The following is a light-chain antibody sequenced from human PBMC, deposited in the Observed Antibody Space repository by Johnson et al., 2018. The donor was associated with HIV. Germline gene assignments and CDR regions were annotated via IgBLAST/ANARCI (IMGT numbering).Light chain of an antibody. Sequence: QSVLTQPPSVSAAPGQKVTISCSGSSSNIGNNYVSWYQQLPGTAPKLLIYENNKRPSGIPDRFSGSQSGTSAPLGITGLPTADAADYYCGTWEGILMFLYCFGTGTKFTVL. V-gene: IGLV1-51*02. J-gene: IGLJ1*01. CDR1: SSNIGNNY. CDR3: GTWEGILMFLYC. CDR2: ENN.